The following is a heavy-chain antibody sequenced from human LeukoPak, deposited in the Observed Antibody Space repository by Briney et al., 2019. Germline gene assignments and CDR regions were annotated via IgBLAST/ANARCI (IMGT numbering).Heavy chain of an antibody. Sequence: PGGSLRLSCVVSGFRFSNYWMSWVRQAPGKGREWVANINQDGSEKSYVDSVKGRFTISRDNAESSLYLQVNSLRAEETAVYYCARVNWEDTSCPGFDYWGQGTLVTVSS. CDR3: ARVNWEDTSCPGFDY. CDR1: GFRFSNYW. J-gene: IGHJ4*02. D-gene: IGHD2-2*01. V-gene: IGHV3-7*01. CDR2: INQDGSEK.